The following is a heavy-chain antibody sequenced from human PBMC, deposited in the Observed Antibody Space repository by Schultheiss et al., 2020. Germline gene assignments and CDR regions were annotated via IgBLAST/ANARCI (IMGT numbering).Heavy chain of an antibody. Sequence: SETLSLTCTVSGGSISSSSYYWGWIRQPPGKGLEWIGSIYYSGSTYYNPSLKSRVTISVDTSKNQFSLKLSSVTAADTAVYYCARELVTGTFDYWGQGTLVNVSA. CDR2: IYYSGST. V-gene: IGHV4-39*02. D-gene: IGHD1-7*01. J-gene: IGHJ4*02. CDR1: GGSISSSSYY. CDR3: ARELVTGTFDY.